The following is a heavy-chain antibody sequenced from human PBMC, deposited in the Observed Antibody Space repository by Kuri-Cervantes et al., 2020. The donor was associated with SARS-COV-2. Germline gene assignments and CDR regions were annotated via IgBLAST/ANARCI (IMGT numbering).Heavy chain of an antibody. D-gene: IGHD5-18*01. CDR1: GFTFTSHA. J-gene: IGHJ4*02. CDR3: ARNPARSSRGYSYGYFDY. Sequence: GESLKISCAVSGFTFTSHAMHWVRQAPGKGLEWVAPISYDGSNKLYADSVKGRFTISRDNSKNTLYLQMNSLRAEDTAVYYCARNPARSSRGYSYGYFDYWGQGTLVTVSS. CDR2: ISYDGSNK. V-gene: IGHV3-30*03.